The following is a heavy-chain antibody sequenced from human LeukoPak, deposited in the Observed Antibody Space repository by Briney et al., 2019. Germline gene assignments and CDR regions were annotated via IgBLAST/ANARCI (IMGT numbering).Heavy chain of an antibody. Sequence: GGSLRLSCAASGFTFSDFWMNWVRQAPGKGLEWVASIKQVGSEKYYVDSVKGRFSISRDNAKNSLHLQMNSLRAEDTAVYYCARDHTVDGLVFDYWGQGILVTVSS. V-gene: IGHV3-7*01. CDR1: GFTFSDFW. CDR2: IKQVGSEK. J-gene: IGHJ4*02. D-gene: IGHD6-19*01. CDR3: ARDHTVDGLVFDY.